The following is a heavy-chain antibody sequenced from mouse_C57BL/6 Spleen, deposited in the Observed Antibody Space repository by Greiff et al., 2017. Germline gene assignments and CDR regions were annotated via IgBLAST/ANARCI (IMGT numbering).Heavy chain of an antibody. CDR3: ASYDYDPWFAY. CDR2: IWTGGGT. J-gene: IGHJ3*01. D-gene: IGHD2-4*01. Sequence: QLQQSGPGLVAPSQSLSITCTVSGFSLTSYAISWVRQPPGKGLEWLGVIWTGGGTNYNSALKSRLSISKDNSKGQVFLKMNSLQTNDTARYYCASYDYDPWFAYWGQGTLVTVSA. CDR1: GFSLTSYA. V-gene: IGHV2-9-1*01.